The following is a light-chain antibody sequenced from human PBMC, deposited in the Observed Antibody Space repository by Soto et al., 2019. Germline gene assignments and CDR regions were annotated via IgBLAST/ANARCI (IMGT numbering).Light chain of an antibody. J-gene: IGLJ1*01. CDR1: RSDIGTYSY. V-gene: IGLV2-14*03. Sequence: QSALTQPASRSGSPGQSITISCTGTRSDIGTYSYLSWYQQHPGKAPRLVISDVSNRPSGVSNRFSGSKSGNTASLTITGLQSEDEADYYCMSYTTTSSFVFGSGTKVTVL. CDR3: MSYTTTSSFV. CDR2: DVS.